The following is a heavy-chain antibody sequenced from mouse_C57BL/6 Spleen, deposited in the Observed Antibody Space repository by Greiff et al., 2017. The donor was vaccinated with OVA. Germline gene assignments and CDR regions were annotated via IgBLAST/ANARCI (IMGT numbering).Heavy chain of an antibody. V-gene: IGHV1-20*01. CDR2: INPYNGDT. CDR3: ARRSYDGYNDYFDY. CDR1: GYSFTGYF. Sequence: QLVESGPELVKPGDSVKISCKASGYSFTGYFMNWVMQSHGKSLEWIGRINPYNGDTFYNQKFKGKATLTVDKSSSTAHMELRSLTSEDSAVYYCARRSYDGYNDYFDYWGQGTTLTVSS. J-gene: IGHJ2*01. D-gene: IGHD2-3*01.